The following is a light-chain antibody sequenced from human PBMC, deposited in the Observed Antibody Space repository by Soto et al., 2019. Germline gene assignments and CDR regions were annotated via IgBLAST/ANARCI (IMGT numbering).Light chain of an antibody. V-gene: IGLV1-40*01. CDR1: SSNIGAGYD. J-gene: IGLJ2*01. CDR2: GNS. Sequence: QSVLTQPPSVSGAPGQRVTISCTGSSSNIGAGYDVHWYQQLPGTAPKLLIYGNSNRPSGVPDRFSGSKSGTSASLAITGLQADDEADYYCQSYDSSLSGVGFGGGTQLTVL. CDR3: QSYDSSLSGVG.